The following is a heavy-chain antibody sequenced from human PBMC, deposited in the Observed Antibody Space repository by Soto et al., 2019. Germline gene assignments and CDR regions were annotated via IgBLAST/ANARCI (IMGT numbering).Heavy chain of an antibody. CDR1: GGSISSYY. V-gene: IGHV4-59*08. CDR2: IYYSGST. D-gene: IGHD3-10*01. CDR3: ARVMVRGVFDY. Sequence: SETLSLTCTVSGGSISSYYWSWIRQPPGKGLEWIGYIYYSGSTNYNPSLKSRVTISVDTSKNQFSLKLSSVTAADTAVYYCARVMVRGVFDYWGQGTLVTVSS. J-gene: IGHJ4*02.